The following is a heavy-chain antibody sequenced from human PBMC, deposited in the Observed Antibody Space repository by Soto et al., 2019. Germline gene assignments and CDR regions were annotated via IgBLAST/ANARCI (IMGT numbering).Heavy chain of an antibody. D-gene: IGHD2-15*01. CDR2: INSDGSST. J-gene: IGHJ3*02. CDR1: GFTFSTYW. CDR3: VLLRSTTLAGVDAFAI. V-gene: IGHV3-74*01. Sequence: EVQLVESGGDLVQPGGSLRLSCAASGFTFSTYWMHWVRQVPGKGLVWVSRINSDGSSTRYADSVKGRCTISRDNAKKTLYLQLNSLRAADTAVYYCVLLRSTTLAGVDAFAIWGQGTMVTVS.